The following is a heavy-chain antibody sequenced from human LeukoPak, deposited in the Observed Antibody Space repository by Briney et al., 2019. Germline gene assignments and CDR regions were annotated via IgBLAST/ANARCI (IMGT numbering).Heavy chain of an antibody. CDR2: IIPILGIA. V-gene: IGHV1-69*04. Sequence: GSSVKVSCKASGGTFSSYAISWVRQAPGQGLEWMGRIIPILGIANYAQKFQGRVTITADKSSSTAYMELSSLRSEDTAVYYCARGGGNSGWGDYWGQGTLVTVSS. CDR3: ARGGGNSGWGDY. CDR1: GGTFSSYA. J-gene: IGHJ4*02. D-gene: IGHD4-23*01.